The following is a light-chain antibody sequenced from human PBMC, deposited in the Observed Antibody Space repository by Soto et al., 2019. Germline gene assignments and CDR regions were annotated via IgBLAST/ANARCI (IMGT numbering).Light chain of an antibody. CDR3: SSSASSSTLV. J-gene: IGLJ2*01. CDR2: DVT. CDR1: SSDIGGYNY. V-gene: IGLV2-14*01. Sequence: LTQPASVSGSPGQSITISCTGASSDIGGYNYVSWYQQHPGKAPKLMIYDVTKWPSGVSYRFSGAKSGNTASLNISGLQPEDEAEYCCSSSASSSTLVFGGWTKLTVL.